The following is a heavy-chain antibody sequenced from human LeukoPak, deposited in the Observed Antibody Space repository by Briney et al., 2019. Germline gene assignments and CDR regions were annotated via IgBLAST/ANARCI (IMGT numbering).Heavy chain of an antibody. CDR1: GVSISSSSYY. V-gene: IGHV4-61*02. CDR2: IYTSGST. CDR3: ARGLVNSSSWSEDAFDI. J-gene: IGHJ3*02. D-gene: IGHD6-13*01. Sequence: SQTLSLTCNVSGVSISSSSYYWSWIRQPAGKGLEWIGRIYTSGSTNYNPSLKSRVTMSVDTSKNQFSLKLSSVTAADTAVYYCARGLVNSSSWSEDAFDIWGQGTMVTVSS.